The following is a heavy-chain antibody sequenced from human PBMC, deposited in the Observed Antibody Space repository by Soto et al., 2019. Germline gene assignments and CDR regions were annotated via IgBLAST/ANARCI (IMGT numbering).Heavy chain of an antibody. CDR1: GFAVSDNY. Sequence: EVQVVESGGGLVQPGGSLRLSCAASGFAVSDNYMSWVRQAPGKGLKWVSFIYSDGSTYYADSVKGRFTISRDNSENTVSLQMSSLRVDDTALYYCAREWRNYFDSWGRGTLVTVSS. J-gene: IGHJ4*02. CDR3: AREWRNYFDS. CDR2: IYSDGST. V-gene: IGHV3-66*01. D-gene: IGHD3-3*01.